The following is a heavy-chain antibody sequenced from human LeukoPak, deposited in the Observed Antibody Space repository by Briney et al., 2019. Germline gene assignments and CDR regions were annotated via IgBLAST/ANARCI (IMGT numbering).Heavy chain of an antibody. D-gene: IGHD3-9*01. CDR1: GFTFRSHA. CDR2: IYENGGTT. V-gene: IGHV3-23*01. Sequence: GGSLRLSCVGSGFTFRSHAMSWVRQAPEKGLEFVSGIYENGGTTYYADSVKGRFTISRDNSKNTLYLQMNSLRAEDTAVYYCAKAGRFDYDILTGYYSSWFDPWGQGTLVTVSS. J-gene: IGHJ5*02. CDR3: AKAGRFDYDILTGYYSSWFDP.